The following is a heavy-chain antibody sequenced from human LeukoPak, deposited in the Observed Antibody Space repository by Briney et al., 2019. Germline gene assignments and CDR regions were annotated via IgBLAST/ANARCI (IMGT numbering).Heavy chain of an antibody. CDR2: IYYSGST. J-gene: IGHJ4*02. D-gene: IGHD1-26*01. CDR1: GGPISSYY. Sequence: SETLSLTCTVSGGPISSYYWSWIRQPPGKGPEWIGYIYYSGSTNYNPSLKSRVTISVDTSKNQFSLKLSTVTAADTAVYYCALWAIVGATTEDYWGQGTLVTVSS. CDR3: ALWAIVGATTEDY. V-gene: IGHV4-59*08.